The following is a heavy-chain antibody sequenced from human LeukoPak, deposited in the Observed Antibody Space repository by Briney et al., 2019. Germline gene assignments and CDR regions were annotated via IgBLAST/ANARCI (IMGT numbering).Heavy chain of an antibody. CDR2: INHSGST. Sequence: PSETLSLTCAVYGGSFSGYYWSWIRQPPGKGLEWIGEINHSGSTNYNPSLKSRVTISVDTSKNQFSLKLSSVTAADTAVYYCARLPRRHCSSTSCYVYYFDYWGQGTLVTVSS. J-gene: IGHJ4*02. CDR3: ARLPRRHCSSTSCYVYYFDY. V-gene: IGHV4-34*01. D-gene: IGHD2-2*01. CDR1: GGSFSGYY.